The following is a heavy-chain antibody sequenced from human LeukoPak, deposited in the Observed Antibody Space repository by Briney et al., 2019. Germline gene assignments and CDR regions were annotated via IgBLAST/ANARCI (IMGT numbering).Heavy chain of an antibody. D-gene: IGHD3-10*01. CDR2: ISYDGSNK. CDR1: GFTFSSYA. J-gene: IGHJ4*02. V-gene: IGHV3-30*01. Sequence: PGRSLRLSCAASGFTFSSYAMHWVRQAPGKGPEGVAVISYDGSNKYYADSVKGRFTISRDNSKNTLYLQMNSLRAEDTAVYYCARDSTYYYDSGSSGPHYFDYWGQGTLVTVSS. CDR3: ARDSTYYYDSGSSGPHYFDY.